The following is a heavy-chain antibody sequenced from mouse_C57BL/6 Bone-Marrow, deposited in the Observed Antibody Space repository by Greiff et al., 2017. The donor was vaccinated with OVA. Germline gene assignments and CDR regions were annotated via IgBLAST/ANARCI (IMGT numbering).Heavy chain of an antibody. D-gene: IGHD1-1*01. V-gene: IGHV1-81*01. Sequence: QVHVKQSGPELVKPGASVKISCKASGYTFTSYGISWVKQRTGQGLEWIGEIYPRSGNTYYNEKFKGKATLTADKSSSTAYMELRSLTSEDSAVYFCAREKRAVYYYGSSGGYFDYWGQGTTLTVSS. CDR3: AREKRAVYYYGSSGGYFDY. CDR2: IYPRSGNT. CDR1: GYTFTSYG. J-gene: IGHJ2*01.